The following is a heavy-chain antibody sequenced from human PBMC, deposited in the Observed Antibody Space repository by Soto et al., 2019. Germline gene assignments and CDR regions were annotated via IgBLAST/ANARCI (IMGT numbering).Heavy chain of an antibody. D-gene: IGHD3-16*01. CDR1: GFTFSTCA. CDR2: ISFDGKIK. J-gene: IGHJ5*02. CDR3: AKVSEASMITFGGVIAH. V-gene: IGHV3-30*18. Sequence: QVQLVESGGGVVQPGRSLRISCAASGFTFSTCAMHWVRQAPGKGLEWVTVISFDGKIKYYADSVKGRFTISRDTSKNTVFLQMDSLRAEETAVYYCAKVSEASMITFGGVIAHWGQGTLVTVSS.